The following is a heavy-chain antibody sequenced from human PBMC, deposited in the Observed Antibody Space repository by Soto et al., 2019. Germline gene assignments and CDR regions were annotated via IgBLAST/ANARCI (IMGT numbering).Heavy chain of an antibody. CDR1: GFTLSNAW. D-gene: IGHD3-3*01. Sequence: GGSLRLSCAASGFTLSNAWMNWVRHTPGRGLEWVGRIKSRSDGGTPDYGAPVKGRFTISRDDSLNTVYLQMNSLTAEDTGVYYCTTDTRRISVFGVPWDSWGQGTLVTVSS. J-gene: IGHJ4*02. CDR2: IKSRSDGGTP. CDR3: TTDTRRISVFGVPWDS. V-gene: IGHV3-15*01.